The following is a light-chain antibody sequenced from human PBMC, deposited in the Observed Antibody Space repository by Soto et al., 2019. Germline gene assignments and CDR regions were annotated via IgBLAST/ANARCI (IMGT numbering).Light chain of an antibody. CDR2: DVS. CDR1: SSDGGGYNS. V-gene: IGLV2-8*01. CDR3: ISYTSSTTWV. J-gene: IGLJ3*02. Sequence: QSALTQPPSASGSPGQSVTISCTGTSSDGGGYNSVSWYQQHPGSAPKLVIYDVSKRPSGVPDRFSGSKSGNTASLIVSGLQTEDEADYYCISYTSSTTWVFGGGTKVTVL.